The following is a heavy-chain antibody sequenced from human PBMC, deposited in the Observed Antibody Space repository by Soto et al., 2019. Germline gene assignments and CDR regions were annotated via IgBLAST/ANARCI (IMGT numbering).Heavy chain of an antibody. Sequence: QLQLLESGPGLVKASETLSLTCNVSGGSISTSRSYWAWIRQPPGKGLEWLANIFYSGSTYYNPSLAGRGTVSGDTSKNECSLKLRSVTAADTAVYYCARQPTTGDTDLWFDPWGQGTLVTVSS. D-gene: IGHD2-21*01. CDR3: ARQPTTGDTDLWFDP. V-gene: IGHV4-39*01. J-gene: IGHJ5*02. CDR2: IFYSGST. CDR1: GGSISTSRSY.